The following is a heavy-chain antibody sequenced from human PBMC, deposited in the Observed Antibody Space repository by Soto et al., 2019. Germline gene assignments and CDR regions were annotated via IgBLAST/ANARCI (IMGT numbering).Heavy chain of an antibody. CDR2: IYWDDDK. J-gene: IGHJ6*02. CDR3: VQQGYYSYVLDV. Sequence: QITLKESGPTLMKPTQTLTLTCTFSGFSLSTSGGGVGWIRQPPGKALEWLALIYWDDDKRYSPSLKSRLTLSKDTSKNQVVLTMPNMHPVDTATYYCVQQGYYSYVLDVWGQGTTVTVSS. V-gene: IGHV2-5*02. CDR1: GFSLSTSGGG.